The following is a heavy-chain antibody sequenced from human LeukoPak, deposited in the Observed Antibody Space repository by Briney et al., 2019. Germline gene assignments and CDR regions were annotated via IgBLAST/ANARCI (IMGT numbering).Heavy chain of an antibody. D-gene: IGHD6-13*01. J-gene: IGHJ6*03. CDR3: ARAHSSSWYYYYYMDV. CDR1: GFTFDDYG. CDR2: INWNGGST. Sequence: PGGSLRLSCAASGFTFDDYGMSWVRQAPGKGLEWVSGINWNGGSTGYADSVKGRFTISRDNAKNSLYLQMNSLRAEDTALYYCARAHSSSWYYYYYMDVWGKGTTVTVSS. V-gene: IGHV3-20*04.